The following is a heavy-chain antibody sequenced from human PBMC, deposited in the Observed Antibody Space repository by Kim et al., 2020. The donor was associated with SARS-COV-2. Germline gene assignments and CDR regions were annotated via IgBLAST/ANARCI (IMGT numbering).Heavy chain of an antibody. CDR1: GFTFSSYG. CDR3: AKDHSGSFPVGY. V-gene: IGHV3-30*18. D-gene: IGHD1-26*01. CDR2: ISYDGSNK. Sequence: GWSLRLPCAASGFTFSSYGMHWVRQAPGKGLEWVAVISYDGSNKYYADSVKGRFTISRDNSKNTLYLQMNSLRAEDTAVYYCAKDHSGSFPVGYWGQGTLVTVSS. J-gene: IGHJ4*02.